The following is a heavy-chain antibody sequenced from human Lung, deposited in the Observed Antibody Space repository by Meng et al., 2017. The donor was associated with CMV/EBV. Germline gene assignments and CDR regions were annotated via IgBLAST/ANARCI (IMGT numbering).Heavy chain of an antibody. D-gene: IGHD6-6*01. J-gene: IGHJ5*02. CDR3: ARDRGQSIAARTPWFDP. CDR1: FTFSRYA. V-gene: IGHV3-30-3*01. CDR2: ISYDGSNK. Sequence: FTFSRYAMHWVRQAPGKGLEWVAVISYDGSNKYYADSVKGRFTISSDNSKNTLYLQMNSLRAEDTAVYYCARDRGQSIAARTPWFDPWGQGTLVTVSS.